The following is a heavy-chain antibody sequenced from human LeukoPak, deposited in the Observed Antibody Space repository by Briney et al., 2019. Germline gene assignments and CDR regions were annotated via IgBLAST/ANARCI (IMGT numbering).Heavy chain of an antibody. CDR3: ARSVVVPAAPDWYCDL. CDR2: SIPIFGTA. Sequence: SVKVSCKASGGTFSSYAISGVRQPPGQGLEWMGGSIPIFGTANYAQKFQGRVTIPTDESKSTAYIELSSLRSEDTGVYYCARSVVVPAAPDWYCDLWGRGTLVTVSS. CDR1: GGTFSSYA. J-gene: IGHJ2*01. V-gene: IGHV1-69*05. D-gene: IGHD2-2*01.